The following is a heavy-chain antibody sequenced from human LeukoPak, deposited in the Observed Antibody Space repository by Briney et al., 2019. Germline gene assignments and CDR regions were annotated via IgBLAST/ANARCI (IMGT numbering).Heavy chain of an antibody. CDR1: GSTFTTYT. V-gene: IGHV1-3*01. CDR2: INAGNGNT. J-gene: IGHJ4*02. D-gene: IGHD1-1*01. CDR3: ARDRWYSSNLNEVDY. Sequence: GASVKASCKASGSTFTTYTMHWGRQAPGQRLEWRGWINAGNGNTKYSQKFPGRITITRDTTASTAYMELSSRRSEDTAFYYWARDRWYSSNLNEVDYWGQGTLVTVSS.